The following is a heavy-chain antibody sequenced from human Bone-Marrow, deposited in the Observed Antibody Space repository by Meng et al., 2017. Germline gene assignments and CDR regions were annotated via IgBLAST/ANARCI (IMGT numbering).Heavy chain of an antibody. CDR1: GGSISSYY. J-gene: IGHJ3*02. D-gene: IGHD2-15*01. V-gene: IGHV4-38-2*02. Sequence: SETLSLTCTVSGGSISSYYWSWIRQPPGKGLEWIGSIYHSGSTYYNPSLKSRVTISVDTSKNQFSLKLSSVTAADTAVYYCARGDCSGGSCYREDDAFDIWGQGTMVTVSS. CDR3: ARGDCSGGSCYREDDAFDI. CDR2: IYHSGST.